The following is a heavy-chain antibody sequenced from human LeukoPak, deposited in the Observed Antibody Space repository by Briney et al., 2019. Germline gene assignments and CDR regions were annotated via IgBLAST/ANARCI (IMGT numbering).Heavy chain of an antibody. J-gene: IGHJ4*02. Sequence: PGGSLRLSCAASGFTFSSYSMNWVRQAPGKGLEWVSYISSSSSPIYYADSARGRFTISRDNAKNTLFLQMNSLRAEDTAVYYCARSRIAASGGYFDFWGQGTLVTVSS. CDR1: GFTFSSYS. V-gene: IGHV3-48*01. CDR2: ISSSSSPI. CDR3: ARSRIAASGGYFDF. D-gene: IGHD6-13*01.